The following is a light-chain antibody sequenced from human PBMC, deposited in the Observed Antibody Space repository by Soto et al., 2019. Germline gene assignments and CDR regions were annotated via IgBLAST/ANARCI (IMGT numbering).Light chain of an antibody. CDR3: RSYAGSSTLV. V-gene: IGLV2-23*01. CDR1: SSDVGSYNL. Sequence: QSALTQPASVSGSPGQSITISCTGTSSDVGSYNLVSWYQQHPGKAPKLMIYEGSKRPSGVSNRFSGSKSGNTASLTISGLQAEDEADYYCRSYAGSSTLVFGGGTKLTVL. J-gene: IGLJ2*01. CDR2: EGS.